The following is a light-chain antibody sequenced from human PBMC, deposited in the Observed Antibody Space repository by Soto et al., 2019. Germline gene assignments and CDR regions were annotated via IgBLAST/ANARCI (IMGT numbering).Light chain of an antibody. J-gene: IGKJ1*01. Sequence: EIVMTQSPATLSVSPGERATLSCRASQSVSSNLAWYQQKPGQAPRLLIYGASTRATGIPARFSGSGSGTEFALTISSLQAEDFAVYDCQQYNNWPRTFGQWTKVDMK. V-gene: IGKV3-15*01. CDR2: GAS. CDR1: QSVSSN. CDR3: QQYNNWPRT.